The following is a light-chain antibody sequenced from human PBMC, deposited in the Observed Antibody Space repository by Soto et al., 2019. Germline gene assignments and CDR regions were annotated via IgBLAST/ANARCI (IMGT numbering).Light chain of an antibody. CDR1: TSDVGRYNY. V-gene: IGLV2-14*01. CDR3: NSYTSSSTYV. Sequence: QSALTQPASVSGSPGQSMTISCTGTTSDVGRYNYVSWYQQHPGKAPKLIIYDVSNRPSGVSNRFSGSKSGNTASLTISGLQAEDEADYYCNSYTSSSTYVFGTGTKLPS. J-gene: IGLJ1*01. CDR2: DVS.